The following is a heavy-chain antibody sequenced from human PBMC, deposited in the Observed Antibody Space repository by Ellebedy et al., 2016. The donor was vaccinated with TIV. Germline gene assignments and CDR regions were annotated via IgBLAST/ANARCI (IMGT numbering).Heavy chain of an antibody. CDR3: ARDSGLLGY. Sequence: GESLKISCAASGFTFSSYGMHWVRQAPGKGLEWVAVISYDGSNKYYADSVKGRFTISRDNSKNTLYLQMNSLRAEDTAVYYCARDSGLLGYWGQGTLVTVSS. CDR2: ISYDGSNK. V-gene: IGHV3-30*03. J-gene: IGHJ4*02. D-gene: IGHD3/OR15-3a*01. CDR1: GFTFSSYG.